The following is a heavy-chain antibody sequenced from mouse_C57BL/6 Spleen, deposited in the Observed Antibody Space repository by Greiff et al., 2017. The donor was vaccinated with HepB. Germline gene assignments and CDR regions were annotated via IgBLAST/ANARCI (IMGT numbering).Heavy chain of an antibody. CDR3: ARRNYYGSSDYAMDY. V-gene: IGHV1-18*01. Sequence: EVQLQQSGPELVKPGASVKIPCKASGYTFTDYNMDWVKQSHGKSLEWIGDINPNNGGTIYNQKFKGKATLTVDKSSSTAYMELRSLTSEDTAVYYCARRNYYGSSDYAMDYWGQGTSVTVSS. CDR2: INPNNGGT. D-gene: IGHD1-1*01. J-gene: IGHJ4*01. CDR1: GYTFTDYN.